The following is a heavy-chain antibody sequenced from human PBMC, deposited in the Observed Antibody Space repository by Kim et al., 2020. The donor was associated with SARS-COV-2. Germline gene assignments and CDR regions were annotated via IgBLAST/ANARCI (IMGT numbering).Heavy chain of an antibody. D-gene: IGHD3-9*01. CDR1: GYTFTSYY. Sequence: ASVKVSCKASGYTFTSYYMHWVRQAPGQGLEWMGIINPSGGSTSYAQKFQGRVTMTRDTSTSTVYMELSSLRSEDTAVYYCAREVGPLRYFDWLSANWFDPWGQGTLVTVSS. CDR2: INPSGGST. J-gene: IGHJ5*02. CDR3: AREVGPLRYFDWLSANWFDP. V-gene: IGHV1-46*01.